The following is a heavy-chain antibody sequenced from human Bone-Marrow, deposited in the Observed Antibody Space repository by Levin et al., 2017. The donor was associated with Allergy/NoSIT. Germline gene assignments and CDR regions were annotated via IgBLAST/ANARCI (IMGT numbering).Heavy chain of an antibody. Sequence: GSLRLSCTVSGGSISSYYWSWIRQPPGKGLEWIGYIYYSGSTNYNPSLKSRVTISVDTSKNQFSLKLSSVTAADTAVYYCARILGAATYYYYYYMDVWGKGTTVTVSS. CDR1: GGSISSYY. CDR3: ARILGAATYYYYYYMDV. CDR2: IYYSGST. J-gene: IGHJ6*03. V-gene: IGHV4-59*01. D-gene: IGHD6-13*01.